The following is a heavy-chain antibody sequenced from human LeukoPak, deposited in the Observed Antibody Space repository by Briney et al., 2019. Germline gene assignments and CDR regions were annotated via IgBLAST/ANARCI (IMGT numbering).Heavy chain of an antibody. V-gene: IGHV5-51*01. CDR2: IYPGDSDT. CDR3: ARRVAVAGNGRSFYFDY. D-gene: IGHD6-19*01. CDR1: GYSFTSYW. Sequence: GESLKISCKGSGYSFTSYWIGWVRQMPGKGLEWMGIIYPGDSDTRYSPSFQGQVTISADKSISTAYLQWSSLKASDTAMYYCARRVAVAGNGRSFYFDYWGQGTLVTVSS. J-gene: IGHJ4*02.